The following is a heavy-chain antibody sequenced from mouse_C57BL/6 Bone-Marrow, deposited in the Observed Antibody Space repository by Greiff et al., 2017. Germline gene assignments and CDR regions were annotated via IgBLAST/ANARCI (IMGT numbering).Heavy chain of an antibody. CDR1: GFSLTSYG. CDR2: LWSGGST. V-gene: IGHV2-2*01. J-gene: IGHJ1*03. CDR3: ARNWSPYGRAGDWYCDV. Sequence: QVQLQQSGPGLVQPSQSLSITCTVSGFSLTSYGVHWVRQSPGKGLEWLGVLWSGGSTDYNAAFISRLSISKDNSKSQVFFKMNSLQADDTAIYYCARNWSPYGRAGDWYCDVWGTGTTVTVSS. D-gene: IGHD1-1*01.